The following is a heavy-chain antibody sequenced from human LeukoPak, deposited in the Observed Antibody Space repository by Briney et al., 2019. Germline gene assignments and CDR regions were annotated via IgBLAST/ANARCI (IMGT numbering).Heavy chain of an antibody. D-gene: IGHD6-19*01. CDR2: INQDGSDK. V-gene: IGHV3-7*01. CDR1: GFTFSSYA. CDR3: ARVGSGWYTYYFDY. J-gene: IGHJ4*02. Sequence: PGRSLRLSCAASGFTFSSYAMHWVRQAPGKGLEWVANINQDGSDKYYVDSVKGRFTISRDNAKNSLYLQMNSLRAEDTAVYYCARVGSGWYTYYFDYWGQGTLVTVSS.